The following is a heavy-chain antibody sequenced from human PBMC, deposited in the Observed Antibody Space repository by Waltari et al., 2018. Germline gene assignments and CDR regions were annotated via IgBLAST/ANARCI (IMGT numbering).Heavy chain of an antibody. D-gene: IGHD6-19*01. V-gene: IGHV1-69*01. CDR2: IIPIFGTA. J-gene: IGHJ5*02. CDR3: ARDIAVAGQPMNWFDP. CDR1: GGTFSSYA. Sequence: QVQLVQSGAEVKKPGSSVKVSCKASGGTFSSYAISWVGQAPGEGIAWMGGIIPIFGTANCAQKFQGRVTITADESTSTACMELSSLRAEDTAVYYCARDIAVAGQPMNWFDPWGQGTLVTVSS.